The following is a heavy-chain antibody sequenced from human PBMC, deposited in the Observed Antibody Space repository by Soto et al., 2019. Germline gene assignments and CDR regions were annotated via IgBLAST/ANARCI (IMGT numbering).Heavy chain of an antibody. CDR1: GGSISSSNW. CDR3: ARVSGSYLYYFDY. J-gene: IGHJ4*02. Sequence: QVQLQESGPGLVKPSGTLSLTCAVSGGSISSSNWWSWVRQPPGKGLEWIGEIYHSGSTNYNPSLTSHVNMSVDKSKHQFSLKLSSVTAADTAVYYCARVSGSYLYYFDYWGQGTLVTVSS. D-gene: IGHD1-26*01. CDR2: IYHSGST. V-gene: IGHV4-4*02.